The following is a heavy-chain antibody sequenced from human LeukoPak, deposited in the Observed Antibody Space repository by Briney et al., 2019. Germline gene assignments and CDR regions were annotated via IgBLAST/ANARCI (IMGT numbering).Heavy chain of an antibody. D-gene: IGHD5-12*01. CDR2: IYYSGST. Sequence: SETLSLTCTVSGGSLSSGDYYWSWLRQPPGKGLEWIGYIYYSGSTYYNPSLKSRVTISVDTSKNPFSLKLSSVTAADTAVYYCAREIDIVAREDYWGQGTLVTVPS. CDR1: GGSLSSGDYY. CDR3: AREIDIVAREDY. V-gene: IGHV4-30-4*01. J-gene: IGHJ4*02.